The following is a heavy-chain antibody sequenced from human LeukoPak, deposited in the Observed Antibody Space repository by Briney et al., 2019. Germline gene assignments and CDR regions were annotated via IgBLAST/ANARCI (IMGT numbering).Heavy chain of an antibody. J-gene: IGHJ4*02. CDR3: ARDQEGFDY. CDR2: IYPRDGST. V-gene: IGHV1-46*01. CDR1: GYIFTSNY. Sequence: ASVTVSCKASGYIFTSNYIHWVRQAPGQGLEWMGMIYPRDGSTSYAQRFQDRVTVTWDTSTSTVHMELSGLRSEDTAVYYCARDQEGFDYWGQGTQVTVSS.